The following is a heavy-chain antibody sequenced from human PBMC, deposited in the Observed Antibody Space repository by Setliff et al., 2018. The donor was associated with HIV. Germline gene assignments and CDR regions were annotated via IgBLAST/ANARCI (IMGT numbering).Heavy chain of an antibody. V-gene: IGHV1-46*01. J-gene: IGHJ3*02. D-gene: IGHD3-22*01. CDR2: IDPSGEST. Sequence: GASVKVSCKASGYTFINYYIHWVRQAPGQGLEWMAIIDPSGESTSYAQKFQGRVTMTMDTSTNTVYMELSSLRSEDTAVYFCAREGNYYYDITGYTRDAFDIWGQGTMVTVS. CDR1: GYTFINYY. CDR3: AREGNYYYDITGYTRDAFDI.